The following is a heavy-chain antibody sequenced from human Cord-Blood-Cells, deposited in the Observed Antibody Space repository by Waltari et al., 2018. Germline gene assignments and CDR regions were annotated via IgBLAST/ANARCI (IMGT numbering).Heavy chain of an antibody. Sequence: EVQLVESGGGLVQPGGSLRLSCAASGFTSSSYWMSWVRQAPGKGLEWVANIKQDGDEKLYVESVKGRFTSSRDNAKSALYLQMNSRRAEDTAVYYCARESSYDACDIWGQGTMVTVSS. CDR2: IKQDGDEK. CDR3: ARESSYDACDI. V-gene: IGHV3-7*01. CDR1: GFTSSSYW. D-gene: IGHD6-13*01. J-gene: IGHJ3*02.